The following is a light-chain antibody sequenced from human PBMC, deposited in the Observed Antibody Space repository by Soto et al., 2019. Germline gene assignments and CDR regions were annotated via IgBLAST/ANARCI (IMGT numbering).Light chain of an antibody. CDR2: GAS. CDR3: QQYASSSYP. V-gene: IGKV3-20*01. CDR1: QSVSSSS. Sequence: IVLTQSPGTLSLSPGDRATLSCRTSQSVSSSSLAWYQQKPGQAPRLLIYGASRRATGIPDRFSGSGSGTDFTLTISRLEPEDFAVYFCQQYASSSYPFGQGTKLEIK. J-gene: IGKJ2*01.